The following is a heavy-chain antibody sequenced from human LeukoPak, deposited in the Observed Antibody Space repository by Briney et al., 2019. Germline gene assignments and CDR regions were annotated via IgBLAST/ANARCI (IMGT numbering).Heavy chain of an antibody. CDR3: ARGRPQYSSYRMAEYFQH. V-gene: IGHV4-4*07. CDR1: GGSINSYY. D-gene: IGHD6-6*01. CDR2: IYTSGST. J-gene: IGHJ1*01. Sequence: SETLSLTCTVSGGSINSYYWSWIRQPAGKGLEWIGRIYTSGSTNYNPSLKSRVTISVDTSKNQFSLKLSSVTAADTAVYYCARGRPQYSSYRMAEYFQHWGQGTLVTVSS.